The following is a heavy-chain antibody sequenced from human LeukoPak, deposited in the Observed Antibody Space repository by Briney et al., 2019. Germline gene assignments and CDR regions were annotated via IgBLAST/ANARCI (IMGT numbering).Heavy chain of an antibody. D-gene: IGHD1-26*01. CDR3: ARGTSGGYFDY. V-gene: IGHV3-74*01. Sequence: GGSLRLSCAASGFTFSTYWMHWLRQVPGKGLMWVSRINTDGTTTNYADSVKGRFTISRDNAKNTLYLQMNSLRAEDTAVYYCARGTSGGYFDYWGQGTLVTVSS. CDR1: GFTFSTYW. CDR2: INTDGTTT. J-gene: IGHJ4*02.